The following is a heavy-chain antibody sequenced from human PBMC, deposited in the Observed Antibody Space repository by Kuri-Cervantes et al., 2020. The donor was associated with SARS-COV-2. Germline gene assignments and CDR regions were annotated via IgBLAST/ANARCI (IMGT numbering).Heavy chain of an antibody. Sequence: SGPTLVKPTQTLTLTCTFSGFSLSTSGVGVGWTRQPPGKALEWLALIYWDDDKRYSPSLKSRVTITKDTSKNQVVLTMTNMDPVDTATYYCARISDTAMEPRTNWFDPWGQGTLVTVSS. V-gene: IGHV2-5*02. CDR2: IYWDDDK. J-gene: IGHJ5*02. D-gene: IGHD5-18*01. CDR1: GFSLSTSGVG. CDR3: ARISDTAMEPRTNWFDP.